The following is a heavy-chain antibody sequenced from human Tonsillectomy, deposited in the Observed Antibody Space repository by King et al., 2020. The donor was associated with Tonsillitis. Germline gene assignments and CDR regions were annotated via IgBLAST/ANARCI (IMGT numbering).Heavy chain of an antibody. CDR3: AKDHGKRYCTNGVCYNFDY. V-gene: IGHV3-23*04. J-gene: IGHJ4*02. CDR1: GFTFSSYA. D-gene: IGHD2-8*01. CDR2: ISGSGVST. Sequence: VQLVESGGGLVQPGGSLRLSCAASGFTFSSYAMSWVRQAPGRGLEWVSGISGSGVSTYYADSVKGRFTISRDNSKNTLYLQMNSLRAEDTAVYYCAKDHGKRYCTNGVCYNFDYWGPGTLVTVSS.